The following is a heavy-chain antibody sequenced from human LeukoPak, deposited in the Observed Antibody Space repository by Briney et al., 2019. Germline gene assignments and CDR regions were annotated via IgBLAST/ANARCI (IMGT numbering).Heavy chain of an antibody. D-gene: IGHD5-24*01. V-gene: IGHV2-5*01. CDR3: AHNTQDTIKVKGKRAGFDY. CDR1: GFSLSTSGVG. CDR2: IYWNDDK. Sequence: SGPTLVKPAQTLTLTCTFSGFSLSTSGVGVGWIRQPPGKALEWLAFIYWNDDKRYSPSLKSRLTITKDTSKNQVVLTMTNMDPVDTATYYYAHNTQDTIKVKGKRAGFDYWGQGTLVTVSS. J-gene: IGHJ4*02.